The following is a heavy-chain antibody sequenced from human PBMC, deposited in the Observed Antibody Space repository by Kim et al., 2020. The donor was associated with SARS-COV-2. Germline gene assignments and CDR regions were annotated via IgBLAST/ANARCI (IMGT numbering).Heavy chain of an antibody. D-gene: IGHD6-6*01. V-gene: IGHV3-30*02. J-gene: IGHJ6*02. CDR3: AKDNKGSYYYGMDV. Sequence: KCRFTISRDNSKNTLYLQTNSLRAEDTAVYYCAKDNKGSYYYGMDVWGQGTTVTVSS.